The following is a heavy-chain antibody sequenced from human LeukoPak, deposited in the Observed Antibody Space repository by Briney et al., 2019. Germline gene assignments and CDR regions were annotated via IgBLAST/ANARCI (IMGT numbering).Heavy chain of an antibody. Sequence: GGSLRLSCAASVFTLCIYSMIGVPDAPGKGLEWVSSIRSSSSYIYYGDSVKGRFPISRDNDKNPLYLQMNSLGVEDTAVYYCARGVAAVTWGEGTLVTVSS. J-gene: IGHJ5*02. CDR1: VFTLCIYS. V-gene: IGHV3-21*01. CDR2: IRSSSSYI. D-gene: IGHD6-13*01. CDR3: ARGVAAVT.